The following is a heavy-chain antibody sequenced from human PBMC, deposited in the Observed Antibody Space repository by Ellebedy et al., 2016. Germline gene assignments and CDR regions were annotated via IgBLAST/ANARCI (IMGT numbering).Heavy chain of an antibody. CDR1: GGTFSSYA. J-gene: IGHJ4*02. CDR2: IIPIFGTA. CDR3: AREAVPLTMQGYFDY. Sequence: SVKVSXXASGGTFSSYALSWVRQAPGRGLEWVGGIIPIFGTANYAQNFQGRVTITADEPTSTAYMELSSLRSEDTAMYYCAREAVPLTMQGYFDYWGQGTLVTVSS. D-gene: IGHD2/OR15-2a*01. V-gene: IGHV1-69*13.